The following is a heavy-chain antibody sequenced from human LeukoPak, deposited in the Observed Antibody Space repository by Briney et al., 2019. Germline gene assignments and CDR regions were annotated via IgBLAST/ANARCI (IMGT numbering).Heavy chain of an antibody. J-gene: IGHJ4*02. Sequence: GGSLRLSCAASGFTFNTYGMNWVRQAPGKGLEWVAIISWHGDTEFYGESVKGRFTISRDNAGNFVYLEMKSLRPEDTALYYCAKEIRRGDSPPDSWGQGTLVTVSS. CDR1: GFTFNTYG. CDR3: AKEIRRGDSPPDS. CDR2: ISWHGDTE. V-gene: IGHV3-30*06.